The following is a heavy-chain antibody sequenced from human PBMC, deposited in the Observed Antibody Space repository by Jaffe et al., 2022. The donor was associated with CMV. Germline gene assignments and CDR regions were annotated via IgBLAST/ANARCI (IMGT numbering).Heavy chain of an antibody. D-gene: IGHD2-15*01. J-gene: IGHJ4*02. Sequence: QVQLVESGGGVVQPGRSLRLSCAASGFTFSSYGMHWVRQAPGKGLEWVAVIWYDGSNKYYADSVKGRFTISRDNSKNTLYLQMNSLRAEDTAVYYCARDCSGGSCYPGYWGQGTLVTVSS. V-gene: IGHV3-33*08. CDR2: IWYDGSNK. CDR1: GFTFSSYG. CDR3: ARDCSGGSCYPGY.